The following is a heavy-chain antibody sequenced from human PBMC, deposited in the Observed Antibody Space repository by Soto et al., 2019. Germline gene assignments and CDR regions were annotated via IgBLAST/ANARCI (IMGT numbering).Heavy chain of an antibody. D-gene: IGHD4-17*01. CDR2: IKQDGSEK. V-gene: IGHV3-7*01. CDR1: GFTFSSYW. Sequence: GGSLRLSCAASGFTFSSYWMSWVRQAPGKGLEWVANIKQDGSEKYYVDSVKGRFTISRDNAKNSLYLQMNSLRAEDTAVYYCARAHDYGDYDQYFQHWGQGTLVTVSS. CDR3: ARAHDYGDYDQYFQH. J-gene: IGHJ1*01.